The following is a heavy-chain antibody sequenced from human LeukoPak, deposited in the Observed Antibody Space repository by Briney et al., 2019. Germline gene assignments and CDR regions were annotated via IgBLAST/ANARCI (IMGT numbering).Heavy chain of an antibody. V-gene: IGHV1-2*04. Sequence: ASVKVSCKASGYTFTGYYMHWVRQAPGQGLEWMGWINPNSGGTNYAQKFQGWVTMTRDTSISTAYMELSRLRSDDTAVYYCARVRTGYSSERAPLGYWGQGTLVTVSS. D-gene: IGHD6-19*01. J-gene: IGHJ4*02. CDR3: ARVRTGYSSERAPLGY. CDR1: GYTFTGYY. CDR2: INPNSGGT.